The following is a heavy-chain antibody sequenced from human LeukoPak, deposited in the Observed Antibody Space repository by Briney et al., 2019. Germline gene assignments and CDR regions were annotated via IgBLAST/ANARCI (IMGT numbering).Heavy chain of an antibody. CDR3: ARAQGIAVDY. CDR1: GDSISSGGYY. J-gene: IGHJ4*02. D-gene: IGHD6-13*01. V-gene: IGHV4-31*03. Sequence: PSETLSLTCTVSGDSISSGGYYWSWIRQLPGKGLEWIGYIYYSGSTFYNPSLKSRVTISVDTSKNQFSLRLSSVTAADTAVYYCARAQGIAVDYWGQGTLVTVSS. CDR2: IYYSGST.